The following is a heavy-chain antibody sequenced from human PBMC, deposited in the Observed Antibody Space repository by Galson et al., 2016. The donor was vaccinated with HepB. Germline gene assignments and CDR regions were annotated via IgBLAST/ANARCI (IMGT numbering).Heavy chain of an antibody. CDR1: GFTFSTYS. CDR3: ARGLEQPVGHFDV. Sequence: SLRLSCAASGFTFSTYSMNWVRQRPGKALEWLSHLSSRFGTIFYADSVKGRFISSRDNGKNSVFLQLNGLRDDDTALYYCARGLEQPVGHFDVWGQGTLVTVSS. V-gene: IGHV3-48*02. J-gene: IGHJ4*02. D-gene: IGHD1/OR15-1a*01. CDR2: LSSRFGTI.